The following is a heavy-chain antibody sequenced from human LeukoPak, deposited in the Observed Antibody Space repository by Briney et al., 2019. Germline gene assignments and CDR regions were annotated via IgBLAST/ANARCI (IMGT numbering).Heavy chain of an antibody. J-gene: IGHJ6*02. CDR1: GFTFSSYS. CDR3: ARDVYYGSVAPNYYYYGMDV. D-gene: IGHD3-10*01. CDR2: ISSSSSTI. Sequence: GGSLRLSCAASGFTFSSYSMNWVRQAPGKGLEWVSYISSSSSTIYYADSVKGRFTISRDNAKNSLYLQMNSLRAEDTAVYYCARDVYYGSVAPNYYYYGMDVWGQGTTVTVSS. V-gene: IGHV3-48*01.